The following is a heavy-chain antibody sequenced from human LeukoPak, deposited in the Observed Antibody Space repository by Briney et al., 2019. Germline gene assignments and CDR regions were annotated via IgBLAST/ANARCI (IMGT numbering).Heavy chain of an antibody. D-gene: IGHD1-7*01. V-gene: IGHV4-34*01. CDR2: INHGGST. CDR3: ARGRITGTTCPMDV. CDR1: GGSYSGYY. J-gene: IGHJ6*03. Sequence: PSETLSLTCGIYGGSYSGYYWTWVRQPPGKGLEWIGEINHGGSTNYNPSLKSRVTISVDTSKNQFSLKLNSVTAADTAAYYCARGRITGTTCPMDVWGKGTAVTVSS.